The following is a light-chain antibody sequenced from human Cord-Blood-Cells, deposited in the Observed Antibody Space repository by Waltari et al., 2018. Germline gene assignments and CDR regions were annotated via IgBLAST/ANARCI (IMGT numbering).Light chain of an antibody. CDR3: AACDDSLSGPV. V-gene: IGLV1-47*01. CDR2: RKN. J-gene: IGLJ2*01. CDR1: SSNIGRNY. Sequence: QSVLTQPPSASGTPGQRVTISCSGSSSNIGRNYVYWYQQLPGTAPKLLIYRKNQRPSGVPDRFSGSKSGTSASLAISGLRSEDEADYYCAACDDSLSGPVFGGGTKLTVL.